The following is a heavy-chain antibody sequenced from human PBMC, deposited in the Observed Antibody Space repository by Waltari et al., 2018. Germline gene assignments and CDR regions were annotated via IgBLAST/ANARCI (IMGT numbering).Heavy chain of an antibody. J-gene: IGHJ4*02. Sequence: EVQLLESGGGLVQPGGSLRLSCAASGYTFSSYAMTWVRQAPGKGLEGVSAISGSGDRTYYADSAKGRFTISRDNSKNTLNLQMNSLRGEDTAIYYCAKGVNTMTTGGDYWSQGTLVTVS. D-gene: IGHD4-17*01. CDR1: GYTFSSYA. CDR2: ISGSGDRT. V-gene: IGHV3-23*01. CDR3: AKGVNTMTTGGDY.